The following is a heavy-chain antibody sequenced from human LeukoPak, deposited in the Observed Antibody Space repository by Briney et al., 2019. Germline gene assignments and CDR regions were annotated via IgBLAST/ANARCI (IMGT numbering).Heavy chain of an antibody. V-gene: IGHV3-21*01. CDR1: GFTFSSYS. CDR3: ARDRDDFWSGIDY. Sequence: GGSLRLSCAASGFTFSSYSMNWVRQVPGKGLEWVSSISSSSSYIYYADSVKGRFTISRDNAKNSLYLQMNSLRAEDTAVYYCARDRDDFWSGIDYWGQGTLVTVSS. J-gene: IGHJ4*02. D-gene: IGHD3-3*01. CDR2: ISSSSSYI.